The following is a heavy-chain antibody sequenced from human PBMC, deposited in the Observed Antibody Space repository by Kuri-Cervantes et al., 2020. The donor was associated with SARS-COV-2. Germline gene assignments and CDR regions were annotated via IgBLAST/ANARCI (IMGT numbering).Heavy chain of an antibody. CDR2: IRYDGSNK. V-gene: IGHV3-30*02. CDR3: AKWGTLSVPLVMYY. D-gene: IGHD3-9*01. CDR1: GFTFSSYG. J-gene: IGHJ4*02. Sequence: GGSLRLSCAASGFTFSSYGMHWVRQAPGKGLEWVAFIRYDGSNKYYADSVKGRFTISRDNSKNTLYLQMNSLRAEDTAVYYCAKWGTLSVPLVMYYWGQGTLVTVSS.